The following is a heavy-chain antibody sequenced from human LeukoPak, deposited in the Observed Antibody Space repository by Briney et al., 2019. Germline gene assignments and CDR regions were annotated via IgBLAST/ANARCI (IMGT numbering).Heavy chain of an antibody. D-gene: IGHD4-11*01. Sequence: ASVKVSCKASGGTFSSYAISWVRQAPGQGLEWMGGIIPIFGTANYAQKFQGRVTITTDESTSTAYMELSGLRSEDTAVYYCTLRADYSNFYLFDYWGQGTLVTVSS. CDR3: TLRADYSNFYLFDY. J-gene: IGHJ4*02. CDR1: GGTFSSYA. CDR2: IIPIFGTA. V-gene: IGHV1-69*05.